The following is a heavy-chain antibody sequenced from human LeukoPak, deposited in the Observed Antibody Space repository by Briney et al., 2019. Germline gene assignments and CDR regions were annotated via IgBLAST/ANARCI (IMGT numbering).Heavy chain of an antibody. CDR3: AKYGGGLDP. CDR1: GFILSNYG. CDR2: IRPDGTNN. Sequence: GGSLRLSCEASGFILSNYGMHWVRQAPGEGLDWVAFIRPDGTNNNYAYPVKGLFIISKDTSKNTLFLHMHSLRAEDTAMYYCAKYGGGLDPWGQGTLVTVSS. J-gene: IGHJ5*02. D-gene: IGHD3-10*01. V-gene: IGHV3-30*02.